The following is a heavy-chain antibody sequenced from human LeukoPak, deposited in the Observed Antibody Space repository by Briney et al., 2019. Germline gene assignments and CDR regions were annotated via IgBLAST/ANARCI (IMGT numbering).Heavy chain of an antibody. V-gene: IGHV3-30*18. Sequence: GRSLRLSCAASGFTFSSYGMHWVRQAPGKGLEWVAVISYDGSKKYYADSVKGRFTISRDNSKNTLYLQMNSLRAEDTAVYYCAKESRPYYYDSSGVYYYGMDVWGQGTTVTVSS. CDR2: ISYDGSKK. D-gene: IGHD3-22*01. CDR1: GFTFSSYG. J-gene: IGHJ6*02. CDR3: AKESRPYYYDSSGVYYYGMDV.